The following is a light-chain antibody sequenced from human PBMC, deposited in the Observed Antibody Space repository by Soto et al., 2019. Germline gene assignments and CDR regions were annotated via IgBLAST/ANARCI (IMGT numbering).Light chain of an antibody. J-gene: IGKJ4*01. CDR2: DVS. CDR3: QQRNSWPPT. CDR1: QSIGFS. Sequence: EIVLRQSPATLSSSPVERATLSCRSSQSIGFSLAWYQQRPGQAPRLLIRDVSSRASGIPARFSGSGSGTDFTLTISSLEPEDSAVYYCQQRNSWPPTFGGGTKVDIK. V-gene: IGKV3-11*01.